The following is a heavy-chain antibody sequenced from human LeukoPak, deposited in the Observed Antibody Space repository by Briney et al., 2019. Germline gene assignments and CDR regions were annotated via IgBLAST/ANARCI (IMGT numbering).Heavy chain of an antibody. CDR2: MSHDGGTT. V-gene: IGHV3-64*02. Sequence: GGSLRLSCAASGFSLRSYAIHWVRQAPGKGLEYVSAMSHDGGTTYYADSVRGRFTVSRHNSRNMVYLQMGGLRAEDMAVYYCTRGSGPLYFDFWGQGTQVTVS. D-gene: IGHD6-19*01. J-gene: IGHJ4*02. CDR3: TRGSGPLYFDF. CDR1: GFSLRSYA.